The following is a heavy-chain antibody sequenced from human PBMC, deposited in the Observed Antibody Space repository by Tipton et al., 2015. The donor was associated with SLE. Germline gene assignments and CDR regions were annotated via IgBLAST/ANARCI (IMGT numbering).Heavy chain of an antibody. J-gene: IGHJ6*03. V-gene: IGHV4-61*01. CDR3: ARVVGPYDFWSGPYYYYYMDV. CDR2: IYYSGST. Sequence: LRLSCTVSGGSISSSSYYWSWIRQPPGKGLEWIGYIYYSGSTNYNPSLKSRVTISVDTSKNQFSLKLSSVTAADTAVYYCARVVGPYDFWSGPYYYYYMDVWGKGTTVTVSS. D-gene: IGHD3-3*01. CDR1: GGSISSSSYY.